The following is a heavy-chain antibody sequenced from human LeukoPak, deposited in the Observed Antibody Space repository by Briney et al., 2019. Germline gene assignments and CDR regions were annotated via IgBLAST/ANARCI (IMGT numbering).Heavy chain of an antibody. CDR2: ISDDGRNK. D-gene: IGHD4-17*01. Sequence: GGSLRLSCAASGFIFISYGMHWVRQAPGKGLEWVGVISDDGRNKKYADSVKGRFTISRDNSKDTLYLQMNSLRDEDTAVYYCAKRPSDYGDYVTYFDYWGQGTLVTVSS. J-gene: IGHJ4*02. CDR3: AKRPSDYGDYVTYFDY. CDR1: GFIFISYG. V-gene: IGHV3-30*18.